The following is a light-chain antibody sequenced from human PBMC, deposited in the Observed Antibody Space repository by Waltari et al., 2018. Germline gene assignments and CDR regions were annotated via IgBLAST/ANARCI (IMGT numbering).Light chain of an antibody. CDR1: QSLLNSNGNNY. Sequence: DIVMTQSPLSLPVTPGEPASISCRSSQSLLNSNGNNYLDWYLQRPGQSPQLLIYLGSNRASGVPERFSGSGAGTDFTLKISRVEAEDVGVYYCMQAAQTPLTFGQGTKVEIK. V-gene: IGKV2-28*01. J-gene: IGKJ1*01. CDR2: LGS. CDR3: MQAAQTPLT.